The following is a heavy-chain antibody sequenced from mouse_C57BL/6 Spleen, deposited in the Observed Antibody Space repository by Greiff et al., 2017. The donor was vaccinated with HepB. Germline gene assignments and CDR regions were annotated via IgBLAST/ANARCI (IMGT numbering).Heavy chain of an antibody. CDR2: IDPSDSET. J-gene: IGHJ4*01. CDR1: GYTFTSYW. V-gene: IGHV1-52*01. D-gene: IGHD1-1*01. CDR3: ARDYGSSYHYAMDY. Sequence: QVQLQQPGAELVRPGSSVKLSCKASGYTFTSYWMHWVKQRPIQGLEWIGNIDPSDSETHYNQKFKDKATLTVDKSTSTAYMQLSSLTSEDSAVYYCARDYGSSYHYAMDYWGQGTSVNVSS.